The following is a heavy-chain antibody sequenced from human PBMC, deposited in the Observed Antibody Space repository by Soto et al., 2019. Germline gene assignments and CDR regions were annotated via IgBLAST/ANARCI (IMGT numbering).Heavy chain of an antibody. Sequence: GGSLRLSCAASGFTFSSYAMSWVRQAPGKGLEWVSGISGTGGSTYFADSVKGRFTISRDNSKNTLYLQMNSLRAEDTAVYYCVKAHAVVVPAAWFDPGGQGTLVTVSS. CDR1: GFTFSSYA. CDR2: ISGTGGST. J-gene: IGHJ5*02. D-gene: IGHD2-2*01. CDR3: VKAHAVVVPAAWFDP. V-gene: IGHV3-23*01.